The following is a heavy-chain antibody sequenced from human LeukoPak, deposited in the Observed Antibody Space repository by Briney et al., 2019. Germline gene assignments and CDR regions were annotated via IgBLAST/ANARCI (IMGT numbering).Heavy chain of an antibody. J-gene: IGHJ6*02. CDR3: ARGGSYDSGLYYSCGMDV. Sequence: AAVKVSCKASGYTFTTYGIRWVRQPPGQGREGMGWSSPYNGNTNYAQNLQGRVTITTDTCTSTASMETRRLRSDDTPVYYSARGGSYDSGLYYSCGMDVWGQGTTVTVSS. D-gene: IGHD3-10*01. CDR2: SSPYNGNT. CDR1: GYTFTTYG. V-gene: IGHV1-18*01.